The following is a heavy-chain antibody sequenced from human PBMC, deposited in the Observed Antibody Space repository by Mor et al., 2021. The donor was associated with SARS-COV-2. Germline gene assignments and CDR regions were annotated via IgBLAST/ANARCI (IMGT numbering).Heavy chain of an antibody. CDR3: ARDSSAFDI. J-gene: IGHJ3*02. CDR2: MGYDGSDK. D-gene: IGHD2-2*01. Sequence: MGYDGSDKYYADSVKGRFTISRDNSKNTLYLQMNSLRAEDTAVYYCARDSSAFDIWGQGTMVTVSS. V-gene: IGHV3-33*01.